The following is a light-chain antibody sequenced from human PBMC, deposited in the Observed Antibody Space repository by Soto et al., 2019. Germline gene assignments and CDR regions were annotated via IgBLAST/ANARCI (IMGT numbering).Light chain of an antibody. CDR3: QQTYRTPLT. CDR1: QSISSY. J-gene: IGKJ4*01. V-gene: IGKV1-39*01. Sequence: DIQMTQSPSSLSASVGDRVTITCRASQSISSYLNWYQQKPAKAPKLLLYAASSLQSGVPSRFNGSVSGTDFTLSISSLQPEDFATYYCQQTYRTPLTFGGGTKVDIK. CDR2: AAS.